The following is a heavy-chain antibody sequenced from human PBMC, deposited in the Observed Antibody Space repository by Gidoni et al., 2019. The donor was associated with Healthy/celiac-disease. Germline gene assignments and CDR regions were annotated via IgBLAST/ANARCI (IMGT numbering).Heavy chain of an antibody. V-gene: IGHV3-30*03. CDR3: ARSFMAAAAAGY. CDR1: GFTFSSYG. Sequence: QVPLVESGGGVVQPGRSLRLSCAASGFTFSSYGMHWVRPAPGKGLEWVAVISYDGSNKYYADSVKGRFTISRDNSKNTLYLQMNSLRAEDTAVYYCARSFMAAAAAGYWGQGTLVTVSS. J-gene: IGHJ4*02. D-gene: IGHD6-13*01. CDR2: ISYDGSNK.